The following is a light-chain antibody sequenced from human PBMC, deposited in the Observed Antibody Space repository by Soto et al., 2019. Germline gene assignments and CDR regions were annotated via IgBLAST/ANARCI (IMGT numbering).Light chain of an antibody. J-gene: IGLJ1*01. CDR2: DVS. CDR1: SSDVGAYNF. Sequence: QSALTQPASVSGSPGQSITISCTGTSSDVGAYNFVSWYQQHPGKVPKLMIFDVSSRPSGVSDRFSGSKSGNTASLTISGPQAGDGGDYYCVSNPTSSPHVFGRGTK. V-gene: IGLV2-14*03. CDR3: VSNPTSSPHV.